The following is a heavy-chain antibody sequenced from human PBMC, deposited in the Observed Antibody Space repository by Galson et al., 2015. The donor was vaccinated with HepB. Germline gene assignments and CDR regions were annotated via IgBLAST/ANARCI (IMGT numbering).Heavy chain of an antibody. V-gene: IGHV1-2*06. CDR1: GYTFTGYY. Sequence: SVKVSCKASGYTFTGYYMHWVRRAPGQGLEWMGRINPNSGGTNYAQKFQGRVTMTRDTSISTAYMELSRLRSDDTAVYYCARVEPVLGSGWFDPWGQGTLVTVSS. D-gene: IGHD2-8*02. CDR3: ARVEPVLGSGWFDP. J-gene: IGHJ5*02. CDR2: INPNSGGT.